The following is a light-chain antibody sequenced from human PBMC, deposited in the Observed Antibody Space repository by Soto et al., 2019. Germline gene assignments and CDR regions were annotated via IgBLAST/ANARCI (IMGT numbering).Light chain of an antibody. V-gene: IGLV2-8*01. CDR2: EVN. CDR3: SSYAGSDNVL. Sequence: QSALTQPPSVSGSPGQSVTISCAGTSTDSRHYKDVSWYQQRPGEAPKLIIFEVNKRPSGVPDRFSGSKSGNTTSLSVSGLLAEDEADYFCSSYAGSDNVLFGGGTKLTVL. J-gene: IGLJ2*01. CDR1: STDSRHYKD.